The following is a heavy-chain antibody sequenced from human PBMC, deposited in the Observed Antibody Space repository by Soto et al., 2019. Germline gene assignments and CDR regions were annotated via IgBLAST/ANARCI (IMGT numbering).Heavy chain of an antibody. J-gene: IGHJ2*01. CDR3: VKDIGASGAYWYFDL. CDR1: GFTFDDFA. D-gene: IGHD2-8*02. CDR2: INWNSGDI. Sequence: EMQLVESGGGLVQPGRSLRLSCAASGFTFDDFAMHWVRQAPGKGLDWVSGINWNSGDIDYADSVRGRFTFSRDNAKNALYLQMNSLRAEDAAFYYCVKDIGASGAYWYFDLWGRGTLVTVSS. V-gene: IGHV3-9*01.